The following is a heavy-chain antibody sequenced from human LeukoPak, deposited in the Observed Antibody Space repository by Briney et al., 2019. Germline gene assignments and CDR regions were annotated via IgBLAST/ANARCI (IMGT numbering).Heavy chain of an antibody. CDR3: ARAGVDTAMGRSYYYCMDV. J-gene: IGHJ6*03. V-gene: IGHV1-8*02. D-gene: IGHD5-18*01. CDR1: GGTFSSYA. CDR2: MNPNSGNT. Sequence: ASVKVSCKASGGTFSSYAISWVRQATGQGLEWMGWMNPNSGNTGYAQKFQGRVTMTRNTSISTAYMELSSLRSEDTAVYYCARAGVDTAMGRSYYYCMDVWGKGTTVTVSS.